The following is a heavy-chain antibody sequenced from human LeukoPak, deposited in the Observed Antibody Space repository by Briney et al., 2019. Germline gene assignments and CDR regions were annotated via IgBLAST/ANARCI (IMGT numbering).Heavy chain of an antibody. D-gene: IGHD2-15*01. CDR3: ARVVVVAATPGDAFDI. CDR2: LYTSGSM. V-gene: IGHV4-61*09. J-gene: IGHJ3*02. Sequence: NPSETLSLTCTVSGGSISSGSYDWYWIRQPAGKGLEWIGHLYTSGSMSYNPSLKSRVTISVDTSKNQSSLKLTSVTAADTAVYYCARVVVVAATPGDAFDIWGQGTMVTVSS. CDR1: GGSISSGSYD.